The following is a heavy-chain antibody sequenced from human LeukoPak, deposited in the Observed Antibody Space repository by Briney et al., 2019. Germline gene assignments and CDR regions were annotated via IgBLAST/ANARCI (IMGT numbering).Heavy chain of an antibody. CDR1: GFTFSSYA. CDR2: ISGSGGST. Sequence: GGSLRLSCAASGFTFSSYAMSWVRQAPGKGLEWVSAISGSGGSTYYADSVKGLFTVSRDNSKNTLYLQMNSLRAEDTAVYYCAKAWNWNYQESQDDYWGQGTLVTASS. V-gene: IGHV3-23*01. CDR3: AKAWNWNYQESQDDY. D-gene: IGHD1-7*01. J-gene: IGHJ4*02.